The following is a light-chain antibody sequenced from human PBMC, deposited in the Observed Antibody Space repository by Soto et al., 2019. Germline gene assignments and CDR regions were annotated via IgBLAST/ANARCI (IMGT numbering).Light chain of an antibody. V-gene: IGLV1-44*01. Sequence: QSVLSQPPSASGTPGQRVTIPCSGSSSNIGSNTMSWYQQLPGTAPKLLIFTNSQRPSGVPDRFSGSKSGTSASLAISGLQSEDEADYYCAAWDDSLNGVVFGGGTKLTVL. CDR1: SSNIGSNT. CDR3: AAWDDSLNGVV. J-gene: IGLJ3*02. CDR2: TNS.